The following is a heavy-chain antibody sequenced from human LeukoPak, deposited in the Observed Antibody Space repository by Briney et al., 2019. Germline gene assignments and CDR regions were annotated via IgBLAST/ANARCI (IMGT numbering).Heavy chain of an antibody. Sequence: ASVKVSCKVSGYTLTGLSMHWVRQAPGKGLEWMGGFDPEDGETIYAQKFQGRVTMTEDTSADTAYMELSSLRSEDTAVYYCATGYSGYDSIDYWGQGTLVTVSS. CDR1: GYTLTGLS. J-gene: IGHJ4*02. CDR3: ATGYSGYDSIDY. CDR2: FDPEDGET. D-gene: IGHD5-12*01. V-gene: IGHV1-24*01.